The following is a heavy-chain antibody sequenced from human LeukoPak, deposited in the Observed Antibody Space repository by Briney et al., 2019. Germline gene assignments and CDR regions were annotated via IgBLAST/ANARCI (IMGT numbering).Heavy chain of an antibody. CDR1: GGSISSSSYY. CDR3: ARLACSSTSCPRYYYYYGMDV. D-gene: IGHD2-2*01. Sequence: PSETLSLTCTVSGGSISSSSYYWGWIRQPPGKGLEWIGSIYYSGSTYYNPSLKSRVTISVDTSKNQFSLKLSSVTAADTAVYYCARLACSSTSCPRYYYYYGMDVWGQGTTVTVPS. J-gene: IGHJ6*02. V-gene: IGHV4-39*01. CDR2: IYYSGST.